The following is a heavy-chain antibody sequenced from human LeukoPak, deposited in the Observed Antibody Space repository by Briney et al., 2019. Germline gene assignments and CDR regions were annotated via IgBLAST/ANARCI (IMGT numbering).Heavy chain of an antibody. V-gene: IGHV3-30*02. CDR1: GFTFSSYG. Sequence: GGSLRLSCAASGFTFSSYGMYWVRQAPGKGLEWVAFIRYDGSNKYYADSVKGRFTISRDNSKNTLYLQMNSLRAEDTAVYYCAKDYYGSGSPDAFDIWGQGTMVTVSS. J-gene: IGHJ3*02. D-gene: IGHD3-10*01. CDR2: IRYDGSNK. CDR3: AKDYYGSGSPDAFDI.